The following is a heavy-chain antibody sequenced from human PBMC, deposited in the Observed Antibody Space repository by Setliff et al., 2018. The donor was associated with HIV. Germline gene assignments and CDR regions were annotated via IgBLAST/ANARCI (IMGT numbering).Heavy chain of an antibody. V-gene: IGHV1-2*02. J-gene: IGHJ6*03. CDR3: ARLYDSSADYYYYMDV. CDR2: INPNSGGT. Sequence: GASVKVSCKASGYTFTDYYMHWVRQAPGQGLEWMGWINPNSGGTNYAQKFQGRVTMTRDTSISTAYMELSRLRSDDTAVYYCARLYDSSADYYYYMDVWGKGTTVTVSS. CDR1: GYTFTDYY. D-gene: IGHD3-22*01.